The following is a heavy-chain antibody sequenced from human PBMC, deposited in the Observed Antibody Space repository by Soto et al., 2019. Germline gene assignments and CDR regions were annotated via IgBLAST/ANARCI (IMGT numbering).Heavy chain of an antibody. D-gene: IGHD2-21*01. J-gene: IGHJ4*02. Sequence: EVQLVESGGGLVQPGGSLRLSCAAFGFKISSSSMNWVRQAPGKGLQWVSVIYGGGATYYADSLEGRFTISRDNSKNTLYLQMNSLRAEDTAVYYCARGVNRGFDYWGQGTLVTVSS. CDR1: GFKISSSS. V-gene: IGHV3-66*01. CDR3: ARGVNRGFDY. CDR2: IYGGGAT.